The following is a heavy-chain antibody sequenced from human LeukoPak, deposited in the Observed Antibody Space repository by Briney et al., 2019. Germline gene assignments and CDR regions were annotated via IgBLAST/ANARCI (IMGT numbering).Heavy chain of an antibody. CDR2: IYYRGNT. J-gene: IGHJ6*03. CDR3: AREGLTTIGVIDV. CDR1: GAAIGSYS. V-gene: IGHV4-59*01. D-gene: IGHD1-1*01. Sequence: SGTLSLTSAVSGAAIGSYSWIWIPHPPREGPEWLWTIYYRGNTKYNSPPKSRVSLLADTSNNQFSLRLSSVTAADTAVYYCAREGLTTIGVIDVWGKGTTVTVSS.